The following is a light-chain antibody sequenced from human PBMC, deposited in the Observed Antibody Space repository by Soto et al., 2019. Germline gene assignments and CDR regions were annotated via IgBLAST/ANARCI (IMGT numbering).Light chain of an antibody. CDR2: EVS. CDR3: SSYSISTAYL. J-gene: IGLJ1*01. CDR1: SSDVGGYNY. Sequence: QSALTQPASVSGSPGQSITISCTGTSSDVGGYNYVSWYQQQSGKAPKLMIHEVSNRPSGVSSRFSGSKSGNTASLTISGLQAEDEADYFCSSYSISTAYLFGTGTKLTVL. V-gene: IGLV2-14*01.